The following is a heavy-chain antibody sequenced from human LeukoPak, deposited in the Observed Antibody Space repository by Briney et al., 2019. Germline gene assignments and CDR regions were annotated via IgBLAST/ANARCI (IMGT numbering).Heavy chain of an antibody. CDR2: INHSGST. Sequence: PSGTLSLTCAVYGGSLSGYYWSWIRQPPGKGLEWIGEINHSGSTNYNPSLKSRVTISVDTSKNQFSLKLSSVTAADTAVYYCARGGGDYPVAYWGQGTLVTVSS. D-gene: IGHD4-17*01. CDR1: GGSLSGYY. CDR3: ARGGGDYPVAY. J-gene: IGHJ4*02. V-gene: IGHV4-34*01.